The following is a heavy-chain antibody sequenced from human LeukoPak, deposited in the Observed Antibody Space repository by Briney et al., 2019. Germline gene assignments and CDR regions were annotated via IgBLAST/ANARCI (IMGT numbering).Heavy chain of an antibody. D-gene: IGHD2-2*01. CDR3: VRVCIRPAAMSAFDY. V-gene: IGHV3-7*01. CDR1: GFTFSSYW. CDR2: IKQDGSEK. J-gene: IGHJ4*02. Sequence: GGSLRLSCAASGFTFSSYWMSWVRRAPGKGLEWVANIKQDGSEKYYVDSVKGRFTISRDNAKNSLYLQMNSLRAEDTAVYYCVRVCIRPAAMSAFDYWGQGTLVTVSS.